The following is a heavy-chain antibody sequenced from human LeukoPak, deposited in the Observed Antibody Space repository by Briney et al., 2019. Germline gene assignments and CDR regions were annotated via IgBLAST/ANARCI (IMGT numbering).Heavy chain of an antibody. CDR2: IYYSEST. Sequence: PSQTLSLTCTVSGGSISSSSYYWGWIRQPPGKGLEWFGSIYYSESTYYNPSLKTRVTISVDTCKNQFSRKLSSVTAADTAVYYCSRGRGGYNSLFDYWGQGTLVTVSS. J-gene: IGHJ4*02. D-gene: IGHD5-24*01. CDR1: GGSISSSSYY. V-gene: IGHV4-39*01. CDR3: SRGRGGYNSLFDY.